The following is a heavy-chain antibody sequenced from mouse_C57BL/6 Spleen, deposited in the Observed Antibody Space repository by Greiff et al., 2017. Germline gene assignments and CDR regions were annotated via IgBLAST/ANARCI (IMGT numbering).Heavy chain of an antibody. CDR2: IYPSDSET. CDR1: GYTFTSYW. D-gene: IGHD1-1*01. J-gene: IGHJ2*01. CDR3: ERQLRRGYYFDY. V-gene: IGHV1-61*01. Sequence: VQLQQPGAELVRPGSSVKLSCKASGYTFTSYWMDWVKQRPGQGLEWIGNIYPSDSETHYNQKFKDKATLTVDKSSSTAYMQLSSLTSEDSAVYYCERQLRRGYYFDYWGQGTTLTVSS.